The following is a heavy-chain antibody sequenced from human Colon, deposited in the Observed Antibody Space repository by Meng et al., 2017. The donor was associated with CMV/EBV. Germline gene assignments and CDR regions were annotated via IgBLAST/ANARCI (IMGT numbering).Heavy chain of an antibody. CDR2: INPSGGRT. J-gene: IGHJ5*02. CDR1: GYTFSNFY. V-gene: IGHV1-46*01. D-gene: IGHD5-12*01. CDR3: ARDSHYTGYDPLEPEP. Sequence: ASVKVSCKASGYTFSNFYMHWVRQAPGQGLEWMGIINPSGGRTTYAQKFQGRVIMTRDTSTNTVYMELSSLRSGDTAVYYCARDSHYTGYDPLEPEPWGQGTLVTVSS.